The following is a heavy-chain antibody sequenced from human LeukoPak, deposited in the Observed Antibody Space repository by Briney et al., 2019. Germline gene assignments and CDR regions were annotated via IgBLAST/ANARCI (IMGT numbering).Heavy chain of an antibody. V-gene: IGHV3-30-3*01. D-gene: IGHD2-15*01. J-gene: IGHJ3*02. CDR2: MSVNGVNK. Sequence: PGGSLRLSCAASRFTFSSYAMHWVRRVPGKGLEWVAVMSVNGVNKYYADSVRGRFTVSRDISKNTQFLQMNSLRFEDTAVYFCVRESCSGGSCTYDPFDIWGHGTMVTVST. CDR1: RFTFSSYA. CDR3: VRESCSGGSCTYDPFDI.